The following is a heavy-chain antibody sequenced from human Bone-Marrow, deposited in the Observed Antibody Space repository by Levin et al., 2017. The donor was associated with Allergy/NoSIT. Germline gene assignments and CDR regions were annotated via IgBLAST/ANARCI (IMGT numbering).Heavy chain of an antibody. CDR1: GGSISSSSYY. CDR3: ARDAHTNSSSWYPPGFDY. D-gene: IGHD6-13*01. V-gene: IGHV4-39*07. Sequence: SETLSLTCTVSGGSISSSSYYWGWIRQPPGKGLEWIGSIYYSGSTYYNPSLKSRVTISVDTSKNQFSLKLSSVTAADTAVYYCARDAHTNSSSWYPPGFDYWGQGTLVTVSS. J-gene: IGHJ4*02. CDR2: IYYSGST.